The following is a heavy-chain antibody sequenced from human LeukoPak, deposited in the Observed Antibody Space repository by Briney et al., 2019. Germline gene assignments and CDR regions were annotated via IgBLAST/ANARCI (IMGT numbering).Heavy chain of an antibody. Sequence: PGGSLRLSCAASGFNFSSYAMSWVRQAPGKGLEWVSAISGSGGSTYYADSVKGRFTISRDNSKTTLYLQMNSLRAEDTAVYYCAKGIADYGDSRRYYYYGMDVWGKGTTVTVSS. CDR3: AKGIADYGDSRRYYYYGMDV. V-gene: IGHV3-23*01. CDR1: GFNFSSYA. CDR2: ISGSGGST. J-gene: IGHJ6*04. D-gene: IGHD4-17*01.